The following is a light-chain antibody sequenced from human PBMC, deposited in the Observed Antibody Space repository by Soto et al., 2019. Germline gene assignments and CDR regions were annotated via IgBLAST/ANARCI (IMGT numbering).Light chain of an antibody. V-gene: IGKV3-20*01. J-gene: IGKJ2*01. CDR2: GAS. CDR1: QSVSSSY. Sequence: EIVLTQSPGTLSLSPGERATLSCRASQSVSSSYLAWYQQKPDQAPSLLIYGASSRATGIPDRFSGSGSGTDFTLTISRLEPEDFAVYYCQQYDSSRPMYTFGQGTKVDIK. CDR3: QQYDSSRPMYT.